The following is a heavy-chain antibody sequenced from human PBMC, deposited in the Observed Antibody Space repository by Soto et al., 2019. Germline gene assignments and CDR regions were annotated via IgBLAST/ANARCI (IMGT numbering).Heavy chain of an antibody. V-gene: IGHV3-7*03. Sequence: GGSLRLSCAPSGFSFSNYWMTWVRQAPGKGLEWVANIKQDGSQKYYVDSVKGRFTISRDNAKNSLYLQINSLRAEDTAFYYCARIGYSSSSLDYWGQGTLVTVS. CDR3: ARIGYSSSSLDY. CDR1: GFSFSNYW. CDR2: IKQDGSQK. D-gene: IGHD6-13*01. J-gene: IGHJ4*02.